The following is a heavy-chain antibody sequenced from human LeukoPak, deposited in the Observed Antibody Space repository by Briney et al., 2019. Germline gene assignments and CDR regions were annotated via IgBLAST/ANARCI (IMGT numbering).Heavy chain of an antibody. CDR1: GGSISSHY. V-gene: IGHV4-59*11. Sequence: SETLSLTCTVSGGSISSHYWSWIRQPPGKGLEWIGYIYYSGSTNYNPSLKSRVTISVDTSKNQFSLKLSSVTAADTAVYYCAVTYYDILTGYYKPSSFDYWGQGALVTVSS. D-gene: IGHD3-9*01. CDR3: AVTYYDILTGYYKPSSFDY. J-gene: IGHJ4*02. CDR2: IYYSGST.